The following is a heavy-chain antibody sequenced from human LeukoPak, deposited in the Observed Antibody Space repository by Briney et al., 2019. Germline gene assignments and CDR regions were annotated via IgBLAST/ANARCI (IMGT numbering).Heavy chain of an antibody. V-gene: IGHV3-15*01. CDR3: TTWYGDYVGY. Sequence: GGSLRLSCAASGFTFSSYAMSWVRQAPGKGLEWVGRIKSKTDGGTTDYAAPVKGRFTISRDDSKNTLYLQMNSLKTEDTAVYYCTTWYGDYVGYWGQGTLVTVSS. D-gene: IGHD4-17*01. J-gene: IGHJ4*02. CDR1: GFTFSSYA. CDR2: IKSKTDGGTT.